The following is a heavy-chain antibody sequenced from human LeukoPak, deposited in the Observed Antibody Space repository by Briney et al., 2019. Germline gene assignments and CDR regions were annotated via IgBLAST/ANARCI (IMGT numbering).Heavy chain of an antibody. CDR1: GGTFSSYA. V-gene: IGHV1-69*05. CDR2: IIPIFGTA. J-gene: IGHJ4*02. CDR3: ARWIVATREPYYFDY. Sequence: GASVKVSCKASGGTFSSYAISWVRQAPGQGLEWMGGIIPIFGTANYAQKFQGRVTVTTDESTSTAYMELSSLRSEDTAVYYCARWIVATREPYYFDYWGQGTLVTVSS. D-gene: IGHD5-12*01.